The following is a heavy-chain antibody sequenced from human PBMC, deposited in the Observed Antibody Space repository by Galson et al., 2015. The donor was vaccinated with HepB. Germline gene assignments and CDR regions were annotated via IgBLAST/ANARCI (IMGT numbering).Heavy chain of an antibody. CDR1: GFTFSTYW. CDR3: ASGRGINY. J-gene: IGHJ4*02. Sequence: SLRLSCAASGFTFSTYWMHWVRQAPGKGLVWVSRINSDGSSSTYADSVKGRFTTSRDNAKNTLYLQMNSLRAEDTAVYYCASGRGINYWGQGTLVTVSS. D-gene: IGHD3-16*01. V-gene: IGHV3-74*01. CDR2: INSDGSSS.